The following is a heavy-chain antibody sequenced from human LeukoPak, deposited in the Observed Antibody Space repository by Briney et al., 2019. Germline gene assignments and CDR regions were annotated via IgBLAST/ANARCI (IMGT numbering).Heavy chain of an antibody. V-gene: IGHV4-61*02. Sequence: SQTLSLTCTVSGGSISGGIYSWSWIRQPAGKGLECVGRIYASGYTNYNPSLVSRVTISVDTSKNQVSLKLSSVTAADTAVYFCARARDGYNPFDSWGQGTLVTVSS. J-gene: IGHJ4*02. CDR1: GGSISGGIYS. CDR2: IYASGYT. CDR3: ARARDGYNPFDS. D-gene: IGHD5-24*01.